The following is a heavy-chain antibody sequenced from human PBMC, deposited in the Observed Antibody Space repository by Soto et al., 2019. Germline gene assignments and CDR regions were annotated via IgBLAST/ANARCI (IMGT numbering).Heavy chain of an antibody. V-gene: IGHV3-23*01. D-gene: IGHD2-15*01. CDR1: GFTFSNYA. CDR2: LRDSGETT. Sequence: EVQLLESGGGLVQPWGSLRLSCAASGFTFSNYAMNWVRQAPGKGLEWVSALRDSGETTYYPDSVKGRFTISRDNSKNTLYLQMNSLRAEDTAIYYCARGTDCTGGSCYSPLSYWGQGTLVTVS. CDR3: ARGTDCTGGSCYSPLSY. J-gene: IGHJ4*02.